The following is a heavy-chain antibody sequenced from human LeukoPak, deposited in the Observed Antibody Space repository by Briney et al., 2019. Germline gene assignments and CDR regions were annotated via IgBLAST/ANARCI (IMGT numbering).Heavy chain of an antibody. D-gene: IGHD3-22*01. V-gene: IGHV4-39*01. Sequence: SETLSLTCTVSGGSISSSSYYWGWIRRPPGKGLEWIGSIYYSGSTYYNPSLKSRVTISVDTSKNQFSLKLSSVTAADTAVYYCARDDSSGYYFDYWGQGTLVTVSS. CDR3: ARDDSSGYYFDY. J-gene: IGHJ4*02. CDR1: GGSISSSSYY. CDR2: IYYSGST.